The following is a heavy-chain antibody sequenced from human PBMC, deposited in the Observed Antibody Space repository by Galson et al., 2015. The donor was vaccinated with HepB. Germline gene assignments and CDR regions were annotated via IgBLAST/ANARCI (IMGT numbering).Heavy chain of an antibody. CDR1: GYTFTSYG. Sequence: SVKVSCKASGYTFTSYGISWVRQAPGQGLEWMGWISAYNGNTNYAQKLQGRVTMTTDTSTSTAYMELRSLRSDDTAVYYCARDHDYYGSGSYPNWFDPWGQGTLVTVSS. D-gene: IGHD3-10*01. CDR2: ISAYNGNT. CDR3: ARDHDYYGSGSYPNWFDP. V-gene: IGHV1-18*01. J-gene: IGHJ5*02.